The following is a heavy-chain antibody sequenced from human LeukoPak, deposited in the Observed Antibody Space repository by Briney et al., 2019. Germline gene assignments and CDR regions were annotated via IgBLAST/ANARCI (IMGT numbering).Heavy chain of an antibody. CDR2: ISSSSSYI. CDR3: ARDLAALIAAALGP. V-gene: IGHV3-21*01. J-gene: IGHJ5*02. Sequence: PGGSLRLSCAASGFTFSSYSMNWVRRAPGKGLEWVSSISSSSSYIYYADSVKGRFTISRDNAKNSLYLQMNSLRAEDAAVYYCARDLAALIAAALGPWGQGTLVTVSS. D-gene: IGHD6-13*01. CDR1: GFTFSSYS.